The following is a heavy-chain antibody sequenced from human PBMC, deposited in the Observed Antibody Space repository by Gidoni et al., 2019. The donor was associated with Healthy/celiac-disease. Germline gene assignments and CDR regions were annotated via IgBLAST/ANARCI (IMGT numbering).Heavy chain of an antibody. V-gene: IGHV3-30*01. CDR2: ISYDGSHK. Sequence: QVQLVESGGGVVQPGRSRRLSWAAAGFTVRSNAMHWVRQAPGQGLEWLAVISYDGSHKYYADSVKGRFTISRDNSKNPLYLQLNSLRAEDTAVYYCARDERIWFGELFIYYYYMDVWGKGTTVTVSS. J-gene: IGHJ6*03. CDR1: GFTVRSNA. CDR3: ARDERIWFGELFIYYYYMDV. D-gene: IGHD3-10*01.